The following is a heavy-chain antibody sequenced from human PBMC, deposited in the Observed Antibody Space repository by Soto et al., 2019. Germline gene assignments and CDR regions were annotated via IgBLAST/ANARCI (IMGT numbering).Heavy chain of an antibody. V-gene: IGHV3-23*01. CDR1: GFTFSTDA. CDR2: ISGSGGST. D-gene: IGHD5-12*01. J-gene: IGHJ4*01. CDR3: AKSPRRGYEPPWDY. Sequence: EVQLLESGGGLVQPGGSLRLSCAASGFTFSTDAMNWVRQAPGKGPEWVSGISGSGGSTYYTDSVKGRFTISRDNSKNTMYLQMNSLRAEDTAMYYCAKSPRRGYEPPWDYWGHGTLVTVSS.